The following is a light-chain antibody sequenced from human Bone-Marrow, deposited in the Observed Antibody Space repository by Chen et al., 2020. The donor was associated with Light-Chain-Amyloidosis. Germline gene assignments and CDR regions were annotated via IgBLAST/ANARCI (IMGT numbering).Light chain of an antibody. CDR2: RDT. CDR1: DLPTKY. CDR3: QSADSSGTYEVI. J-gene: IGLJ2*01. Sequence: SYELTQPPSESVSTGQTARITCSGDDLPTKYAYWYQQKPGQAPVLVIHRDTERPSGISERFSGSSSGTTATLTISGVQAEDEADYHCQSADSSGTYEVIFGGGTKLTVL. V-gene: IGLV3-25*03.